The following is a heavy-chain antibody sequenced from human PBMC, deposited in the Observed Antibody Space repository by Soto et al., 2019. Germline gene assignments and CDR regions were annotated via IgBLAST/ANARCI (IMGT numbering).Heavy chain of an antibody. J-gene: IGHJ4*02. V-gene: IGHV4-59*08. CDR1: GGSISSYY. CDR3: ARRYGDYFDF. D-gene: IGHD4-17*01. CDR2: IYYSGST. Sequence: SATLSLTCTVSGGSISSYYWSWIRQPPGKGLEWIGYIYYSGSTNYNPSLKSRVTISVDTSKNQFSLKLSSVTAADTAVYYCARRYGDYFDFWGQGTLVTVSS.